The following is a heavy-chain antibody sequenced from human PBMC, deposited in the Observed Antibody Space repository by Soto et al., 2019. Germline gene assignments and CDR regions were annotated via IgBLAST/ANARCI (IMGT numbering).Heavy chain of an antibody. D-gene: IGHD2-21*02. CDR2: INAGNGNT. Sequence: QVQLVQSGAEEKKPGASVKVSCKASGYTFTSYAMHWVRQAPGQRLEWMGWINAGNGNTKYSKKFQGRVTITRDTSASTAYMELSSLRSEDTAVYYCARSSVVVTALDYWGQGTLVTVSS. CDR3: ARSSVVVTALDY. V-gene: IGHV1-3*05. J-gene: IGHJ4*02. CDR1: GYTFTSYA.